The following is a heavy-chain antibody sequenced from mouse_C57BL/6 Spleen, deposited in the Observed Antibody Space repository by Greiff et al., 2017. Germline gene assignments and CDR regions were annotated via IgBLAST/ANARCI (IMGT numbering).Heavy chain of an antibody. J-gene: IGHJ3*01. Sequence: EVQLQQSGPELVKPGASVKIPCKASGYTFTDYNMDWVKQSHGKSLEWIGDINPNNGGTIYNQKFKGKATLTVDKSSSTAYMELRSLTSEDTAVYYCARGGEIYYYGGFAYWGQGTLVTVSA. D-gene: IGHD1-1*01. CDR2: INPNNGGT. CDR3: ARGGEIYYYGGFAY. V-gene: IGHV1-18*01. CDR1: GYTFTDYN.